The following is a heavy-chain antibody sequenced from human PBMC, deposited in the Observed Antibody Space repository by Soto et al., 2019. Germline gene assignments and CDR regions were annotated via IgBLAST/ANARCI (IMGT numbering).Heavy chain of an antibody. D-gene: IGHD6-19*01. CDR3: ARAGGLGAVAVDY. Sequence: SVTLPLTWAVSGVSISSGGYSLRWIRQPPGKGLEWIGYIYHSGSTYYNPSLKSRVTISVDRSKNQFSLKLSSVTAADTAVYYCARAGGLGAVAVDYWGQGTLVTVSS. J-gene: IGHJ4*02. V-gene: IGHV4-30-2*01. CDR2: IYHSGST. CDR1: GVSISSGGYS.